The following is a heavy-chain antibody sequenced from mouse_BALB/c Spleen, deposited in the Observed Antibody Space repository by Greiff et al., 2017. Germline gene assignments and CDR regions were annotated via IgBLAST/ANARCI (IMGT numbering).Heavy chain of an antibody. CDR2: IYPGSGNT. CDR1: GYAFTNYW. Sequence: VQLQQSGAELVRPCTSVSISCKASGYAFTNYWLGWGKQRPGHGLVRVGDIYPGSGNTYYNEKFKGTATLTADKSSCTSYMQLSSMTSEDTDVYVCASDYYYAMDYWGQGTSVTVSS. D-gene: IGHD2-13*01. V-gene: IGHV1-63*01. CDR3: ASDYYYAMDY. J-gene: IGHJ4*01.